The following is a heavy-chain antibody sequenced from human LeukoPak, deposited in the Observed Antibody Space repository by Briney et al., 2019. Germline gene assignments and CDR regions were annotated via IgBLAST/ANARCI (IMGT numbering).Heavy chain of an antibody. V-gene: IGHV3-30-3*01. CDR1: GFPVSRYA. J-gene: IGHJ3*01. CDR3: VVRDCSGGSCYSNAFDV. D-gene: IGHD2-15*01. CDR2: ISSGGNNE. Sequence: GGSLRLSCAASGFPVSRYAIHWVRQAPGKGLEWLAVISSGGNNELYADSVKGRFTLSRDNSKNTLYLQMNSLRAEDTAVYYCVVRDCSGGSCYSNAFDVWGQGTMVTVSS.